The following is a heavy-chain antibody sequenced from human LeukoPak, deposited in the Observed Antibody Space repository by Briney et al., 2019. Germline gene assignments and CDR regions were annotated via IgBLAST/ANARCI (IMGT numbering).Heavy chain of an antibody. J-gene: IGHJ6*03. Sequence: SVTVSCKASGYTFTGYYMHWVRQAPGQGLEWMGGIIPIFGTANYAQKIQGRVTITADKSTSTAYMELSSLRSEDTAVYYCARGHDILTGYYFSSYYYYYMDVWGKGTTVTVSS. V-gene: IGHV1-69*06. D-gene: IGHD3-9*01. CDR3: ARGHDILTGYYFSSYYYYYMDV. CDR2: IIPIFGTA. CDR1: GYTFTGYY.